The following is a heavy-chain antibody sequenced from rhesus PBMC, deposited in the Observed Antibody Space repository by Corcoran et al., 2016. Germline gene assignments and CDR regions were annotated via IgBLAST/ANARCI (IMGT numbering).Heavy chain of an antibody. J-gene: IGHJ6*01. V-gene: IGHV4-122*02. CDR1: GGSLRSRYSY. D-gene: IGHD3S6*01. CDR3: ARRDPLRYGLDS. CDR2: ITYSGST. Sequence: QVQLQESGPGLVKPSETLSLTSAVSGGSLRSRYSYWSWRPQPPGKGLEWSGYITYSGSTSYNPSLKSRVTMSRDTSKNQFSLKLSSVTAADTAVYYCARRDPLRYGLDSWGQGVVVTVSS.